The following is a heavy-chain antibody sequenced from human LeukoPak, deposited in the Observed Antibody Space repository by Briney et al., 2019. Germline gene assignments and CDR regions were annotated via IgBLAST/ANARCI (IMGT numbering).Heavy chain of an antibody. CDR1: GFTFSSNW. V-gene: IGHV3-74*01. CDR2: IKSDGSYI. D-gene: IGHD1-1*01. J-gene: IGHJ4*02. Sequence: PGGALRLSCAASGFTFSSNWMHWVRQAPGKGLGWVSEIKSDGSYISYADSVKGRFTISRDNSKNTLYLQMNSLSAEDTGVYFCARNSRYDFDYWGQGTLVTVSS. CDR3: ARNSRYDFDY.